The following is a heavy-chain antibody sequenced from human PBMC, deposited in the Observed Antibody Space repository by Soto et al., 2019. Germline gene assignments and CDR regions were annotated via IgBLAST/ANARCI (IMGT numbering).Heavy chain of an antibody. J-gene: IGHJ6*02. V-gene: IGHV4-59*01. CDR2: IYYSGST. CDR1: GGSISSYY. Sequence: SENLSLTCTVSGGSISSYYWSWIRQPPGKGLEWIGYIYYSGSTNYNPSLKSRVTISVDTSKNQFSLKLSSVTAADTAVYYCARAEWGITGTTSYYYGMDVWGQGTTVTVSS. D-gene: IGHD1-7*01. CDR3: ARAEWGITGTTSYYYGMDV.